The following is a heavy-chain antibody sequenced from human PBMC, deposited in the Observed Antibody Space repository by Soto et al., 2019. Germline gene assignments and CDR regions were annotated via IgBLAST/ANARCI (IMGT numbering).Heavy chain of an antibody. J-gene: IGHJ4*02. CDR3: VLLGVFHH. Sequence: ASVTVSCKASVYTYTSYNINWVRPAPAQGREWVAGSNSNSGKSHHEQKFQGGLTVTRYTSISTAYMELSSLRSDDTAVYYWVLLGVFHHWGPGTLVTVSS. CDR2: SNSNSGKS. D-gene: IGHD3-3*01. V-gene: IGHV1-8*01. CDR1: VYTYTSYN.